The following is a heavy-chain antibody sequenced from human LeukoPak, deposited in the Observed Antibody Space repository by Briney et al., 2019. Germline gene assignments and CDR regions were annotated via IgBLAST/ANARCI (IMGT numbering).Heavy chain of an antibody. CDR2: ISYSGST. CDR3: ARDLGPGPISGYRRGRFYHAMDV. Sequence: SETLSLTCTVSGGSISSTSYYWGWIRQPPGKGLECIGTISYSGSTYDNPSLKSRITISVDTSKNQFSLKLSSVAAADTAVYYCARDLGPGPISGYRRGRFYHAMDVWGQGTTVTVSS. CDR1: GGSISSTSYY. V-gene: IGHV4-39*02. D-gene: IGHD3-22*01. J-gene: IGHJ6*02.